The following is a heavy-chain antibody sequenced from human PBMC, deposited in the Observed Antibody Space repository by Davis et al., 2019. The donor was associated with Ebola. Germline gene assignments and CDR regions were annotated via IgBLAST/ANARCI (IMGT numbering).Heavy chain of an antibody. J-gene: IGHJ4*02. V-gene: IGHV3-30-3*01. CDR2: ISYDGSNK. Sequence: PGGSLRLSCAASGFTFSSYEMNWVRQAPGKGLEWVAVISYDGSNKYYADSVKGRFTISRDNSKNTLYLQMNSLRAEDTAVYYCAKEEYYDYVWGSYRYLDYWGQGTLVTVSS. CDR1: GFTFSSYE. D-gene: IGHD3-16*02. CDR3: AKEEYYDYVWGSYRYLDY.